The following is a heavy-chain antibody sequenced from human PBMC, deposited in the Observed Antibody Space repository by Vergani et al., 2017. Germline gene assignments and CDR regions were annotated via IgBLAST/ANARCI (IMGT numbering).Heavy chain of an antibody. CDR2: LTGGGGST. Sequence: EVQLLESGGSLKQPGGSVRLSCAASGFTFSTYAMHWVRQAPGKGLEWVSALTGGGGSTYYADSFKGRFIISRYNSRDPLYLQMNSLRPEDTATYYCVKDAGSYENFFDSWGQGTLVTVSS. V-gene: IGHV3-23*01. CDR1: GFTFSTYA. J-gene: IGHJ4*02. D-gene: IGHD1-26*01. CDR3: VKDAGSYENFFDS.